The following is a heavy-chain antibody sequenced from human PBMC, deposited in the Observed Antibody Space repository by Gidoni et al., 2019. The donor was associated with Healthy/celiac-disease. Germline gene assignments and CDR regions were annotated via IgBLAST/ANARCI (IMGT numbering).Heavy chain of an antibody. CDR1: GFTFSSYS. Sequence: EVQLVESGGGLVKPGGSLRLSCAASGFTFSSYSMNWVRQAPGKGLEWVSSISSSSSYIYYADSVKGRFTISRDNAKNSLYLQMNSLRAEDTAVYYCARDNGQAGRWFDPWGQGTLVTVSS. CDR3: ARDNGQAGRWFDP. CDR2: ISSSSSYI. V-gene: IGHV3-21*01. J-gene: IGHJ5*02.